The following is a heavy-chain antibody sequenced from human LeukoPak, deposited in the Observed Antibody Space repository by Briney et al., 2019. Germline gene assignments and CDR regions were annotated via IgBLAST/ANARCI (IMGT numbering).Heavy chain of an antibody. CDR3: AELGITMIGGV. V-gene: IGHV3-48*03. CDR2: ISSSGSTI. CDR1: GFTFSSYE. D-gene: IGHD3-10*02. Sequence: GGSLRLSCADSGFTFSSYEMYSVRQAPGKGLERVSYISSSGSTIYYADSVKGLFTISRDDANNSLYLQMNSLRAEDTAVYYCAELGITMIGGVWGKGTTVTISA. J-gene: IGHJ6*04.